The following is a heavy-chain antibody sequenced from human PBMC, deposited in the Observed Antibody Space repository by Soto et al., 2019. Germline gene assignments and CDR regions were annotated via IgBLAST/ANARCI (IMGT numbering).Heavy chain of an antibody. D-gene: IGHD6-13*01. CDR3: ARDLQPNFDY. J-gene: IGHJ4*02. CDR2: ISSSSSYI. Sequence: EVQLVESGGGLFKPGGSLRLPFAALGFTFGSYTLNWVRQAPGKGLGWVSSISSSSSYIYYADSVKGRFTISRDNAKNSLYLQMNSLRAEDTAVYYCARDLQPNFDYWGQGTLVTVSS. CDR1: GFTFGSYT. V-gene: IGHV3-21*01.